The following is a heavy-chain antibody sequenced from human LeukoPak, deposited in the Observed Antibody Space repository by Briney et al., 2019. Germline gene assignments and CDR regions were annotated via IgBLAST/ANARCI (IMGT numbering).Heavy chain of an antibody. Sequence: SETLSLTCAVYGGSFSGYYWSWIRQPPGKGLEWIGEINHSGSTNYNPSLKSRVTISVDTSKNQFSLKLSSVTAADTAVYYCARDGGGLLFDYWGQGTLVTVSS. CDR2: INHSGST. CDR1: GGSFSGYY. V-gene: IGHV4-34*01. J-gene: IGHJ4*02. CDR3: ARDGGGLLFDY. D-gene: IGHD3-16*01.